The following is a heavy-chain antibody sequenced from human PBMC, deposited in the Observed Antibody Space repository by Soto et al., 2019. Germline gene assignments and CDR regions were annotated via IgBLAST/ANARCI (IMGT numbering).Heavy chain of an antibody. D-gene: IGHD2-2*01. V-gene: IGHV3-23*01. CDR2: ISGGGTGT. Sequence: GGSLRLSCAASGFTFSSYAMTWVRQAPGQGLEWVSGISGGGTGTYYADSVKGRFTISRGNSENTLYRQMSSLGAVDTAVYYCAKGYCGSSSCSRGYFDYWGQGTLVTVSS. CDR1: GFTFSSYA. CDR3: AKGYCGSSSCSRGYFDY. J-gene: IGHJ4*02.